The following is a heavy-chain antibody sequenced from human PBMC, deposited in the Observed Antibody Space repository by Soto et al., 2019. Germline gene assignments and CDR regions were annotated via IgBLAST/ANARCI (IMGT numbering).Heavy chain of an antibody. CDR3: VRVGDIVVVPAATLNWFDP. V-gene: IGHV1-18*01. J-gene: IGHJ5*02. CDR2: ISAYNGNT. D-gene: IGHD2-2*01. CDR1: GYTFTSYG. Sequence: QVQLVQSGAEVKKPGASVKVSCKASGYTFTSYGISWVRQAPGQGLEWMGWISAYNGNTNYAQKLQGRVTMTTDTSTSTAYMELRSLRSDDTAVYYCVRVGDIVVVPAATLNWFDPWGQGTLVTVSS.